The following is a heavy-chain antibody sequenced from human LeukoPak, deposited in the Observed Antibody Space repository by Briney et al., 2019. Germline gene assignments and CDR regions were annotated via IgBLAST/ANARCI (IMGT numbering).Heavy chain of an antibody. CDR2: VNPSGGST. CDR3: ARGGITGTTSSYYYMDV. Sequence: GASVKASCKASGYTFTSYYMHWVRQAPGQGLEWMGIVNPSGGSTSYAQKFQGRVTMTRDTSTSTAYMELSSLRSEDTAVYYCARGGITGTTSSYYYMDVWGKGTTVTVSS. V-gene: IGHV1-46*01. CDR1: GYTFTSYY. J-gene: IGHJ6*03. D-gene: IGHD1-7*01.